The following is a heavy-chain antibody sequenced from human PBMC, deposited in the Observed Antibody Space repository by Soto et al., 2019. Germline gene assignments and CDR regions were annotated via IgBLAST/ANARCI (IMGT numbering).Heavy chain of an antibody. J-gene: IGHJ6*02. Sequence: QITLRESGPTLVKPTQTLTLTCTFSGFSLSTSGVGVAWIRQAPGKALEWLALVYWDDDKRYSPSPKSRLTICLHTSKHQALLTVTNMDPAGTATYFRAQSFGVPVMRYYHQGMDVWGQGNAVTVSS. D-gene: IGHD3-3*01. V-gene: IGHV2-5*02. CDR2: VYWDDDK. CDR3: AQSFGVPVMRYYHQGMDV. CDR1: GFSLSTSGVG.